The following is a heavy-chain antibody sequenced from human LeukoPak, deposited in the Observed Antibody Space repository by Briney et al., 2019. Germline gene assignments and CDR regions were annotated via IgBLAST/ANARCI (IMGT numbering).Heavy chain of an antibody. D-gene: IGHD1-26*01. V-gene: IGHV5-51*01. Sequence: GESLKISCEASGHSFTNHWIGWVRQMPGKGLEWMGIINLGDSDTKYSPSFQGQVTISLDKSISTAYLQWRSLKASDTAMYYCARRRYSGSPNWFDPWGQGTLVTVSS. CDR1: GHSFTNHW. CDR2: INLGDSDT. J-gene: IGHJ5*02. CDR3: ARRRYSGSPNWFDP.